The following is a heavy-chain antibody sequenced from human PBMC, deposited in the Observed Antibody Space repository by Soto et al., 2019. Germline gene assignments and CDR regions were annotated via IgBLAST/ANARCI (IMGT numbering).Heavy chain of an antibody. CDR1: GYTFTSYG. J-gene: IGHJ5*02. V-gene: IGHV1-18*01. D-gene: IGHD5-12*01. CDR3: ARGSTGGYSGYLSENWFDP. CDR2: ISAYNGNT. Sequence: QVPLVQSGAEVKKPGASVKVSCKASGYTFTSYGISWVRQAPGQGLEWMGWISAYNGNTNYAQKLQGRVTMTTDTSTSTAYMELRSLRSDDTAVYYCARGSTGGYSGYLSENWFDPWGQGTLVTVSS.